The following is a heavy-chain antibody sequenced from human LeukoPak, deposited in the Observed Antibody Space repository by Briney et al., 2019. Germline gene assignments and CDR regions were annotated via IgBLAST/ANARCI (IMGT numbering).Heavy chain of an antibody. CDR1: GFTFSSYA. CDR3: AKDPAGSGHYHQYFDY. CDR2: ISGSGGST. D-gene: IGHD3-22*01. J-gene: IGHJ4*02. V-gene: IGHV3-23*01. Sequence: PGGSLRLSCAASGFTFSSYAMSWVRQAPGKGLEWVSAISGSGGSTYYADSVKGRFTISRDNSKNTLYLQMNSLRAEDTAVYYCAKDPAGSGHYHQYFDYWGQGTLVTVSS.